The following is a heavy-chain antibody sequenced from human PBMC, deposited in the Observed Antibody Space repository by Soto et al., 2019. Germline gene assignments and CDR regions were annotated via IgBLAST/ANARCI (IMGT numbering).Heavy chain of an antibody. D-gene: IGHD3-22*01. CDR2: IYYSGST. J-gene: IGHJ5*02. CDR3: ARDRFDYSDSSGYYYGLCWFDP. CDR1: GGSISSYY. V-gene: IGHV4-59*01. Sequence: SSETLSLTCTVSGGSISSYYWSWIRQPPGKGVEGIGYIYYSGSTNYNPSRKSRVTISVDTSKNQFSLKLSSLTAADTAVYYCARDRFDYSDSSGYYYGLCWFDPWGQGTLVTVSS.